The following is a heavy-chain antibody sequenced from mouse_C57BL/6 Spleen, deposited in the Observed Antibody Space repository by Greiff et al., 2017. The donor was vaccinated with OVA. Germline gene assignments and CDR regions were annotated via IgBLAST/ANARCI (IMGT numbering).Heavy chain of an antibody. Sequence: VQLQESGAELVWPGTSVKVSCKASGYAFTNYLIEWVKQRPGQGLEWIGVINPGSGGTNYNEKFKGKATLTADKSSSTAYMQLSSLTSEDSAVYFCARFVYYDYDVIAYWGQGTLVTVSA. CDR1: GYAFTNYL. V-gene: IGHV1-54*01. D-gene: IGHD2-4*01. CDR3: ARFVYYDYDVIAY. CDR2: INPGSGGT. J-gene: IGHJ3*01.